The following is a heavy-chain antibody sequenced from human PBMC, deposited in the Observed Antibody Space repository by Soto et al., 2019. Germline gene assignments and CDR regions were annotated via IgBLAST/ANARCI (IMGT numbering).Heavy chain of an antibody. V-gene: IGHV3-30-3*01. J-gene: IGHJ4*02. CDR3: ARSRNAGAVAGPFDY. CDR1: GFTFSSYA. D-gene: IGHD6-19*01. Sequence: LRLSCAASGFTFSSYAMHWVRQAPGKGLEWVAVISYDGSNKYYADSVKGRFTISRDNSKNTLYLQMNSLRAEDTAVYYCARSRNAGAVAGPFDYWGQGTLVTVSS. CDR2: ISYDGSNK.